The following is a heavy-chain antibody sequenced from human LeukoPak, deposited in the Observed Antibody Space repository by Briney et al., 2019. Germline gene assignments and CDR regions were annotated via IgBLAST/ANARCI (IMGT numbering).Heavy chain of an antibody. V-gene: IGHV3-30-3*01. Sequence: PGGSLRLSCAASGFTFSSYAMNWVRQAPGKGLEWVAVISYDGSNKYYADSVKGRFTISRDNSKNTLYLQMNSLRAEDTAVYYCARDWDIVELSGFDYWGQGTLVTVSS. D-gene: IGHD2-15*01. CDR3: ARDWDIVELSGFDY. CDR2: ISYDGSNK. CDR1: GFTFSSYA. J-gene: IGHJ4*02.